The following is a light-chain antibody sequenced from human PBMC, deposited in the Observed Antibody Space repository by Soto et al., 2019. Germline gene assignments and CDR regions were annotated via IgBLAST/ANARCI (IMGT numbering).Light chain of an antibody. J-gene: IGLJ3*02. CDR1: SGHSNYA. CDR3: QTWGTDTRV. V-gene: IGLV4-69*01. CDR2: LNSDGSH. Sequence: QLVLTQSPSASASLGASVKLTCTLSSGHSNYAIAWHQQQPEKGPRYLMKLNSDGSHNKGDGIPDRFSGSSSGAERYLTISSLQSDDEADYYYQTWGTDTRVFGGGTKLTVL.